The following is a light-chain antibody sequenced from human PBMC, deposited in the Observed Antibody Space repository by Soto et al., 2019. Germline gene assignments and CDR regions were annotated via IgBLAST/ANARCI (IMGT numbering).Light chain of an antibody. J-gene: IGKJ4*01. Sequence: DIQMNQSPSSLSASVGDRVTITCRTSQNISSSLNWYQQKPGKAPKLLIYAASSLQSGVPSRFSGSGSGTDFTLTISSLQPEDFATYFCQQSYNTLALSFGGGTKVEIK. CDR2: AAS. CDR3: QQSYNTLALS. CDR1: QNISSS. V-gene: IGKV1-39*01.